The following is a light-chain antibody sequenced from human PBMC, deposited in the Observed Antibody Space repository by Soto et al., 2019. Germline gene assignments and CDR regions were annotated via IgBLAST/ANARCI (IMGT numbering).Light chain of an antibody. J-gene: IGKJ1*01. V-gene: IGKV3-11*01. Sequence: EIVLTQSPATLSLSPGERATLSCRASQNISVYLAWYRQKPGQAPRLLIYAASNRATGIPARFSGSGSGTDFTLTISSLEPEDFAVYYCLQYGDSSWTFGQGTKVEVK. CDR2: AAS. CDR1: QNISVY. CDR3: LQYGDSSWT.